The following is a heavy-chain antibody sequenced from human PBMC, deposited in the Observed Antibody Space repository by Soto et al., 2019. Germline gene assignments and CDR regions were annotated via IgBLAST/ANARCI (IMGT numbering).Heavy chain of an antibody. J-gene: IGHJ4*02. CDR3: ARAIKRWEVNYYFDF. CDR2: IVVDSNTA. D-gene: IGHD1-26*01. CDR1: GSTFNNFA. V-gene: IGHV1-69*06. Sequence: QVVLLQSGAEVQEPGSSVRVSCQVSGSTFNNFAFSWVRQAPGHGPEWMGGIVVDSNTAEYSQRLQDRVTITADTSTDTLYMELGSLTFEDTAVYYCARAIKRWEVNYYFDFWGQGTLVTVSS.